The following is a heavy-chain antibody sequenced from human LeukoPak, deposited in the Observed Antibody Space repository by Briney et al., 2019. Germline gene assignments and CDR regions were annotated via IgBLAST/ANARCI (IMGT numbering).Heavy chain of an antibody. CDR3: ARHRRCSGGSCYYYYGMDV. J-gene: IGHJ6*02. CDR1: GGSISSYY. Sequence: SETLSLICTVSGGSISSYYWSWIRQPPGKGLEWIGYIYYSGSTYYNPSLKSRVTISVDTSKNQFSLKLSSVTAADTAVYYCARHRRCSGGSCYYYYGMDVWGQGTTVTVSS. CDR2: IYYSGST. V-gene: IGHV4-59*08. D-gene: IGHD2-15*01.